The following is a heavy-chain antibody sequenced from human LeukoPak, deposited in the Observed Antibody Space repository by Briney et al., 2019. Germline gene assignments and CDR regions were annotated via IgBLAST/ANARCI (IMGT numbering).Heavy chain of an antibody. V-gene: IGHV4-34*01. Sequence: SETLSLTCAVYGGSFSDYYWSWIRQPPGKGLEWIGEINHSGSTNYNPSLKSRVTISVDTSKNQFSLKLSSMTAADTAVYFCARVAMISYSSSWYEYWGQGTLVTVSS. J-gene: IGHJ4*02. D-gene: IGHD6-13*01. CDR1: GGSFSDYY. CDR2: INHSGST. CDR3: ARVAMISYSSSWYEY.